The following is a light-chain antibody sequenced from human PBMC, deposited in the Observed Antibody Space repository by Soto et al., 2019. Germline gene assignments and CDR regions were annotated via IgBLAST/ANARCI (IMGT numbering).Light chain of an antibody. CDR1: NIGSKS. CDR3: QVWDSSSDHVV. CDR2: YDS. Sequence: SYELTQPPSVSVAPGKTARITCGGNNIGSKSGHWYQQKPGQAPVLVIYYDSVRPSGIPERFSGSNSGNTATLTISRVEAGDEADYYCQVWDSSSDHVVFGGGTKLTVL. J-gene: IGLJ2*01. V-gene: IGLV3-21*04.